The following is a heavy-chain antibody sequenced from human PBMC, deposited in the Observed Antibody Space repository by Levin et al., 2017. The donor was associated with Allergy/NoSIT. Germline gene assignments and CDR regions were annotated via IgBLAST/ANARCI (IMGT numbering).Heavy chain of an antibody. J-gene: IGHJ6*03. D-gene: IGHD3-10*01. CDR2: ISYDGSNK. CDR3: AKVGYGSGRDYYYYYMDV. CDR1: GFTFSSYG. V-gene: IGHV3-30*18. Sequence: GESLKISCAASGFTFSSYGMHWVRQAPGKGLEWVAVISYDGSNKYYADSVKGRFTISRDNSKNTLYLQMNSLRAEDTAVYYCAKVGYGSGRDYYYYYMDVWGKGTTVTVSS.